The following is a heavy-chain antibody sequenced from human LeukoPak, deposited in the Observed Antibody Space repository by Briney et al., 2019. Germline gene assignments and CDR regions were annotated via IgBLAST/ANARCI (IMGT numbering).Heavy chain of an antibody. CDR1: GGSFSGYY. D-gene: IGHD3-10*01. CDR2: INHSGST. V-gene: IGHV4-34*01. CDR3: ARGLYTDGSGSYGFGY. J-gene: IGHJ4*02. Sequence: SETLSLTCAVYGGSFSGYYWSWIRQPPGKGLEWIGEINHSGSTNYNPSLKSRVTISVDTSKNQFSLKLSSVTAADTAVYYCARGLYTDGSGSYGFGYWGQGTLVTVSS.